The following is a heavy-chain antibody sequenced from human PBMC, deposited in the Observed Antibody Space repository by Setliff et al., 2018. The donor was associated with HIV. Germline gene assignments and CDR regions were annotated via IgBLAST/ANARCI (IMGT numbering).Heavy chain of an antibody. CDR3: ARLTGTQKLLDY. V-gene: IGHV4-4*02. J-gene: IGHJ4*02. CDR1: GASISSRNW. D-gene: IGHD1-20*01. Sequence: SETLSLTCSVSGASISSRNWWSWVRQPPGKGLEWIGDIYHSGSTKENPSLTSRVTISVDTSKNQFSLKLSSVTAADTAVYYCARLTGTQKLLDYWGQGTLVTVSS. CDR2: IYHSGST.